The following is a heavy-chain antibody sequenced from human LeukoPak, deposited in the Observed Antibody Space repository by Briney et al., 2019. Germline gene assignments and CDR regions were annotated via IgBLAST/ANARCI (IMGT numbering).Heavy chain of an antibody. Sequence: GGSLRLSCAASGFTFSSYAMSWVRQPPGKGLEWVSAISGSGGGTYYADSVKGRFTTSRDNSKNTLYLQMSSLRAEDTAVYYCATNYDFWSGYCVSWGQGTMVTVSS. D-gene: IGHD3-3*01. CDR2: ISGSGGGT. V-gene: IGHV3-23*01. J-gene: IGHJ3*01. CDR3: ATNYDFWSGYCVS. CDR1: GFTFSSYA.